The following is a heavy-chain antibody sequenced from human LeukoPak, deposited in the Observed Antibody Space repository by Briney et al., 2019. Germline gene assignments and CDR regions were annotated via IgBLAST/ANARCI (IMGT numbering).Heavy chain of an antibody. D-gene: IGHD6-13*01. CDR3: ARVASSSWYYFDY. Sequence: ASVKVSCKASGYTFTSYAMHWVRQAPGQGLEWMGVINPNVGSTNYAQKFQGRVTMTTDTSTSTAYMELRSLRSDDTAVYYCARVASSSWYYFDYWGQGTLVTVSS. CDR2: INPNVGST. CDR1: GYTFTSYA. V-gene: IGHV1-46*01. J-gene: IGHJ4*02.